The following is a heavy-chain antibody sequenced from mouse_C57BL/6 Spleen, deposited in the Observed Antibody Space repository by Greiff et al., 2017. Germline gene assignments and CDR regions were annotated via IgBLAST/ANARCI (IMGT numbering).Heavy chain of an antibody. Sequence: QVQLQQSGAELARPGASVKLSCKASGYTFTSYGISWVKQRTGQGLEWIGEIYPRSGNTYYNEKFKGKATLTADKSSSTEYMELRSLTSEDSAVYVCARWYDSHYDMDDWGEGTSGSVGS. CDR3: ARWYDSHYDMDD. CDR2: IYPRSGNT. V-gene: IGHV1-81*01. CDR1: GYTFTSYG. J-gene: IGHJ4*01. D-gene: IGHD2-4*01.